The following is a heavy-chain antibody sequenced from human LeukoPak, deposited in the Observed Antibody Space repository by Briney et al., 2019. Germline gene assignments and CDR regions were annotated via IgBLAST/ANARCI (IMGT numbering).Heavy chain of an antibody. D-gene: IGHD3-10*01. CDR2: INHSGST. CDR1: GGSFSGYY. CDR3: ARTALGFGKYDAFDI. J-gene: IGHJ3*02. Sequence: PSETLSLTCAVYGGSFSGYYWSWIRQPPGKGLEWIGEINHSGSTNYNPSLKSRVTISVDTSKNQFSLKLSSVTAADTAVYYCARTALGFGKYDAFDIWGQGTMVTVSS. V-gene: IGHV4-34*01.